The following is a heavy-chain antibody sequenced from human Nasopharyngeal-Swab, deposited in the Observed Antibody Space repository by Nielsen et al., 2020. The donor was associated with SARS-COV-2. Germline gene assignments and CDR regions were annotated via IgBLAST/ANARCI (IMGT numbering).Heavy chain of an antibody. D-gene: IGHD6-19*01. Sequence: SETLSLTCTVSGGSISSSNWWSWVRQPPGKGLEWIGEIYHSGSTNYNPSLKSRVTISVDKSKNQFSLKLGSVTAADTAVYYCAGYSSGWTFDYWGQGTLVTVSS. V-gene: IGHV4-4*02. CDR3: AGYSSGWTFDY. CDR1: GGSISSSNW. J-gene: IGHJ4*02. CDR2: IYHSGST.